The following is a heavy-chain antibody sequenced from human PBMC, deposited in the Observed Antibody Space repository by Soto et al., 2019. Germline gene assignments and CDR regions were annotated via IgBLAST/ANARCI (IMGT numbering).Heavy chain of an antibody. D-gene: IGHD1-1*01. Sequence: QVQLVQSGAEVKKPGSSVKVSCKTSGGTFSTSAISWVRQAPGQGLEWVGGIMPVFPTPDYAQNFQGRVTIAADYSPTTAYLELTSLRADDTAVYYCARDKDRLQLGGNYYYILDVWGQGTAITVSS. CDR3: ARDKDRLQLGGNYYYILDV. CDR2: IMPVFPTP. V-gene: IGHV1-69*12. J-gene: IGHJ6*02. CDR1: GGTFSTSA.